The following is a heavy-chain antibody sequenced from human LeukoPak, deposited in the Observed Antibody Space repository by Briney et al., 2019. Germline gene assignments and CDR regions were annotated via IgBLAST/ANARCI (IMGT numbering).Heavy chain of an antibody. J-gene: IGHJ6*02. CDR2: IYYSGST. CDR1: GGSVSSGNYY. D-gene: IGHD6-6*01. V-gene: IGHV4-61*01. Sequence: PSETLSLTCTVSGGSVSSGNYYWSWIRQPPGKGLEWIGYIYYSGSTNYNPSLKSRVTISVETSKNQFSLKLSSVTAADTAVYYCAREGSSSSYYYGIDVWGQGTTVTVSS. CDR3: AREGSSSSYYYGIDV.